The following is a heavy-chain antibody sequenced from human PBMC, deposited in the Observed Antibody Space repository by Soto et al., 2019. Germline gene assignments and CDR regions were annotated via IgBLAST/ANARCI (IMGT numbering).Heavy chain of an antibody. J-gene: IGHJ4*02. V-gene: IGHV4-61*05. CDR3: ARGDNGDYDAGPYPTPAEYFDY. CDR2: IYYSGST. Sequence: SETLSLTCTVSGGSISSSSYYWGWIRQPPGKGLEWIGYIYYSGSTNYNPSLKSRVTISVDTSKNQFSLKLSSVTAADTAVYYCARGDNGDYDAGPYPTPAEYFDYWGQGTLVTVSS. D-gene: IGHD4-17*01. CDR1: GGSISSSSYY.